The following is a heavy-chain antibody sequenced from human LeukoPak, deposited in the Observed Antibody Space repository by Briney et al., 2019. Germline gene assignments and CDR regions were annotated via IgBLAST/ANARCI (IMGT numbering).Heavy chain of an antibody. D-gene: IGHD2-15*01. CDR2: IYTSGST. J-gene: IGHJ5*02. CDR3: ARDQIIAGCSGGSCYLLPFLDNWFDP. V-gene: IGHV4-61*02. Sequence: SETLSLTCTVSGGSISSGSYYWSWIRQPAGKGLEWIGRIYTSGSTNYNPSLKSRVTISVDTSKNQFSLKLSSVTAADTAVYYCARDQIIAGCSGGSCYLLPFLDNWFDPWGQGTLVTVSS. CDR1: GGSISSGSYY.